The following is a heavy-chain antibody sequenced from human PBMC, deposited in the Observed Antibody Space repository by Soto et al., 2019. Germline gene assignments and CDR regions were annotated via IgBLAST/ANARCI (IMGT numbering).Heavy chain of an antibody. CDR1: GGSISSGDYY. Sequence: QVQLQESGPGLVKPSQTLSLTCTVSGGSISSGDYYWSWIRQHPGKGLEWIGYIYYSGSTYYNPSRESRVTLSVDTSKNQFSLKLSSVTAADTAVYYCARWWSGSRQGFDPWGQGTLVTVSS. V-gene: IGHV4-31*03. CDR3: ARWWSGSRQGFDP. CDR2: IYYSGST. D-gene: IGHD3-3*01. J-gene: IGHJ5*02.